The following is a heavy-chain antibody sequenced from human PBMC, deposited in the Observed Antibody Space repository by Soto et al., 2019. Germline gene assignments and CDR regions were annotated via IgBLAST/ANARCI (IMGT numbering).Heavy chain of an antibody. CDR3: ARTIDYGGNSGFDYGMDV. CDR2: IYHSGST. Sequence: PSETLSLTCAVSGGSISSGGYSWSWIRQPPGKGLEWIGYIYHSGSTYYNPSLKSRVTISVDRSKNQFSLKLSSVTAADTAVYYCARTIDYGGNSGFDYGMDVWGQGTTVTVSS. D-gene: IGHD4-17*01. J-gene: IGHJ6*02. V-gene: IGHV4-30-2*01. CDR1: GGSISSGGYS.